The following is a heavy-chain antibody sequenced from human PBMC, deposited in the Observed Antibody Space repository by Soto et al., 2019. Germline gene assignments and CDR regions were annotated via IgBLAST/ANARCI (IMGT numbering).Heavy chain of an antibody. J-gene: IGHJ6*02. CDR2: IIPIFGTA. CDR3: ARSRLVLMVYAPSGYYYFFGKGV. CDR1: GGTFSSYA. Sequence: SVKVSCKASGGTFSSYAISWVRQAPGQGLEWMGGIIPIFGTANYAQKFQGRVTITADKSTSTAYMELSSLRSEDTAVYYCARSRLVLMVYAPSGYYYFFGKGVWGQGTTVTVSS. D-gene: IGHD2-8*01. V-gene: IGHV1-69*06.